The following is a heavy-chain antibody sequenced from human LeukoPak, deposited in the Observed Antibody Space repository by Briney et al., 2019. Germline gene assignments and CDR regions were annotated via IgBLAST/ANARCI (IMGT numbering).Heavy chain of an antibody. CDR3: TTLDWYHAFDV. V-gene: IGHV3-7*01. CDR2: IKQDGSEI. D-gene: IGHD3-9*01. CDR1: GFTFSNYW. J-gene: IGHJ3*01. Sequence: GGSLRLSCAASGFTFSNYWMNWVRQTPDKGLEWVANIKQDGSEIYYVDSVKGRFTISRDNAKNSLYLQMNSLRGEDTAVYYCTTLDWYHAFDVWGQGTVVTVSS.